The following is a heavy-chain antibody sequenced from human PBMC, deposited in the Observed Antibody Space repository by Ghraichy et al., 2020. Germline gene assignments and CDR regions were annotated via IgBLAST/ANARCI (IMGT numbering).Heavy chain of an antibody. CDR3: ARGGAVAVYHNYYGMDV. CDR1: GASVSTSFYY. D-gene: IGHD6-19*01. Sequence: SETLSLTCTVSGASVSTSFYYWSWIRQPPGKGLEWLGNIFYTGNTKYNPSLRGRVTITVDTSKNQFSLNLKSVTAADTAFYYCARGGAVAVYHNYYGMDVWGQGATVTVSS. J-gene: IGHJ6*02. V-gene: IGHV4-61*01. CDR2: IFYTGNT.